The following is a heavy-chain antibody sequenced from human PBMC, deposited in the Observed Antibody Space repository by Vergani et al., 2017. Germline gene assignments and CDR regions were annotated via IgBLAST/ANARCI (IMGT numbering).Heavy chain of an antibody. CDR3: ARGPYSGSYFSWFDP. CDR1: GGSISSSSYY. Sequence: QLQLQESGPGLVKPSETLSLTCTVSGGSISSSSYYWGWIRQPPGKGLEWIGSIYYSGSTYYNPSLKSRVTISVDTSKNQFSLKLSSVTAADTAVYYCARGPYSGSYFSWFDPWGQGTLVTVSS. J-gene: IGHJ5*02. CDR2: IYYSGST. V-gene: IGHV4-39*07. D-gene: IGHD1-26*01.